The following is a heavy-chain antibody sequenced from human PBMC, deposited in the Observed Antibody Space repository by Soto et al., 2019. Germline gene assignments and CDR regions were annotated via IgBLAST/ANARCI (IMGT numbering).Heavy chain of an antibody. J-gene: IGHJ6*02. CDR2: INHSGST. D-gene: IGHD3-10*01. Sequence: QVQLQQWGAGLLKPSETLSLTCAVYGGSFSGYYWSWIRQPPGKGLEWIGEINHSGSTNYNPSLKSRVTISVDTPKNQFPLKLSSVTAADTAVYYCARGRSTMVRAFGMDVWGQGTTVTVSS. V-gene: IGHV4-34*01. CDR1: GGSFSGYY. CDR3: ARGRSTMVRAFGMDV.